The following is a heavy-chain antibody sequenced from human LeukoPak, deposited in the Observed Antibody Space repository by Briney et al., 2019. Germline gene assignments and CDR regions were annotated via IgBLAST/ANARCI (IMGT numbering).Heavy chain of an antibody. V-gene: IGHV3-30*03. CDR1: GFTFSSYG. Sequence: TGGSLRHSCAAPGFTFSSYGMHWVRQAPGKGLEWVTVISYDGSNKYYADSDSVRGRFTISRDNSKNTLYLQMDSLRAEDTAVYYCARDIAVAARYGMDDWGQGTTVTVSS. CDR2: ISYDGSNK. J-gene: IGHJ6*02. D-gene: IGHD6-19*01. CDR3: ARDIAVAARYGMDD.